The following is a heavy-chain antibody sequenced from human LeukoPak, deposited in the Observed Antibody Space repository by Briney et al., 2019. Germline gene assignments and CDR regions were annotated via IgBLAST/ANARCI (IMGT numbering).Heavy chain of an antibody. CDR2: ISSRSSTI. J-gene: IGHJ4*02. D-gene: IGHD4-17*01. V-gene: IGHV3-48*01. Sequence: GGSLRLSCAASGFTFSSYSMNWVRQAPGKGLEWVSYISSRSSTIYYADSVKGGFTISRDNAKNSLFLQMNNLRAEDTAVYYCARDQPFAVTSLYYFASWGQGTLVTVSS. CDR1: GFTFSSYS. CDR3: ARDQPFAVTSLYYFAS.